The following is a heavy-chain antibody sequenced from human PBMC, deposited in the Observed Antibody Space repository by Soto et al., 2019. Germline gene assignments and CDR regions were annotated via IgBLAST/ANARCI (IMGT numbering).Heavy chain of an antibody. V-gene: IGHV3-23*01. CDR3: VTPSWKY. CDR2: SGGSDLST. Sequence: EVQLLESGGGLVQPGGSLRLSCAGSGLTLSTLDLSWVRQPPGKGMEWVSASGGSDLSTHYVDSVKGRFTISRDSSKNTLYLQMNSLSAEDTAVYYCVTPSWKYCGQGTLVTVSS. J-gene: IGHJ4*02. D-gene: IGHD1-1*01. CDR1: GLTLSTLD.